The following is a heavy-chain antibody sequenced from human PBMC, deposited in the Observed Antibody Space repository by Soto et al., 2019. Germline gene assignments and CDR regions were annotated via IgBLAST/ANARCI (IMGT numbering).Heavy chain of an antibody. V-gene: IGHV3-30*01. CDR3: ARDKGLLFACNFDS. CDR1: GFIFTSYI. J-gene: IGHJ4*02. Sequence: QVQLVESGGGVVQPRRSLRLSCAASGFIFTSYIVHWVRQAPGKGLEWVASVSYDGSKKHYADSVKGRFSISRDNSKNTVYLKMNSLRTEDTAVYYCARDKGLLFACNFDSWGQGTLVTVSS. CDR2: VSYDGSKK. D-gene: IGHD3-16*01.